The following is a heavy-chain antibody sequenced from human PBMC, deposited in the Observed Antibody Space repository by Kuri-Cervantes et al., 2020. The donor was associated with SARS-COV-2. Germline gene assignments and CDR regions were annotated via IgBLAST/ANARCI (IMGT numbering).Heavy chain of an antibody. D-gene: IGHD3-16*01. CDR3: ARVNFMGGPSIGY. CDR2: INHSGST. CDR1: GGSFSGYY. Sequence: ESLKISCAVYGGSFSGYYWSWIRQPPGKGLEWIGEINHSGSTNYNPSLKSRVTISVDTSKNQFSLKLSSVTAADTAVYYCARVNFMGGPSIGYWGQGTLVTVSS. V-gene: IGHV4-34*01. J-gene: IGHJ4*02.